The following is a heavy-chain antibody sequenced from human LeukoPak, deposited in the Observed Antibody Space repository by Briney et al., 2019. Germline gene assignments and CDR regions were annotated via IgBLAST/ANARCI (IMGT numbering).Heavy chain of an antibody. J-gene: IGHJ4*02. Sequence: SSQTLSPTCTVSGGSISSGGCYWSWIRQHPGKGLEWIGYIYYSGSTYYNPSLKSRVTISVDTSKNQFSLKLSSVTAADTAVYYCASWPVDTAMVANYWGQGTLVTVSS. D-gene: IGHD5-18*01. V-gene: IGHV4-31*03. CDR1: GGSISSGGCY. CDR3: ASWPVDTAMVANY. CDR2: IYYSGST.